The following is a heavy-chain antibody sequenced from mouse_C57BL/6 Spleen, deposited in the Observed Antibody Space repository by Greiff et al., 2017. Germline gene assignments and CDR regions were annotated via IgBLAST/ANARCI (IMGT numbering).Heavy chain of an antibody. CDR2: IDPSDSST. CDR1: GYTFTSYW. J-gene: IGHJ1*03. CDR3: VLRRYFDV. Sequence: QVQLQQPGAELVMPGASVKLSCKASGYTFTSYWMHWVKQRPGQGLEWIGEIDPSDSSTNYNRKFKGKSTLTVDKSSSTAYMQPSSLTAEDSAVYYCVLRRYFDVWGTGTTVTVSS. V-gene: IGHV1-69*01. D-gene: IGHD2-12*01.